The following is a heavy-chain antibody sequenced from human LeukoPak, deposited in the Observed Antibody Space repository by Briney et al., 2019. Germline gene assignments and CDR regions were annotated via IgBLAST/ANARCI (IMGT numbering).Heavy chain of an antibody. J-gene: IGHJ4*02. V-gene: IGHV3-7*04. D-gene: IGHD6-19*01. Sequence: GGSLRLSCAASGFTFSSYWMSWVRQAPGKGLEWVANIKQDGSEKYYVDSVKGRSTISRDNAKNSLYLQMNSLRAEDTAVYYCARDRSSGWFRYWGQGTLVTVSS. CDR1: GFTFSSYW. CDR2: IKQDGSEK. CDR3: ARDRSSGWFRY.